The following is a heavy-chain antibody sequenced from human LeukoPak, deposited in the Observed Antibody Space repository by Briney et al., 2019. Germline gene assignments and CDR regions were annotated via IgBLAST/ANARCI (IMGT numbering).Heavy chain of an antibody. CDR1: GGSFSGYY. D-gene: IGHD4-11*01. CDR3: ARGVGVYSNYPTYYYYYYMDV. J-gene: IGHJ6*03. Sequence: PSETLSLTCAVYGGSFSGYYWSWIRQPPGKGLEWIGEINHSGSTNYIPSLKSRVTKSVDTSKNQFSLKLSSVTAADTAVYYCARGVGVYSNYPTYYYYYYMDVWGKGTTVTVSS. CDR2: INHSGST. V-gene: IGHV4-34*01.